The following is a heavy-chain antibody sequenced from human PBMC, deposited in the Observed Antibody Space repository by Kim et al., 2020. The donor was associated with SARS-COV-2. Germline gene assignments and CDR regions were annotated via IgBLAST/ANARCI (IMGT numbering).Heavy chain of an antibody. Sequence: SETLSLTCAVYGGSFSGYYWSWIRQPPGKGLEWIGEINHSGSTNYNPSLKSRVTISVDTSKNQFSLKLSSVTAADTAVYYCARGGGSSTSSNWFDPWGQGTRVTVSS. J-gene: IGHJ5*02. CDR1: GGSFSGYY. D-gene: IGHD2-2*01. CDR2: INHSGST. CDR3: ARGGGSSTSSNWFDP. V-gene: IGHV4-34*01.